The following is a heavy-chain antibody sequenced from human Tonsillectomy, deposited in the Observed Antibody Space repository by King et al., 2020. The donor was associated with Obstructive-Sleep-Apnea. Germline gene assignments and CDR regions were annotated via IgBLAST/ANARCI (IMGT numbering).Heavy chain of an antibody. V-gene: IGHV3-48*04. J-gene: IGHJ4*02. Sequence: VQLVGSGGGLVQPGGSLRLSCAASGFTFSTYTMNWVRQAPGKGLEWVSYISSSSTIYYADSVKGRFTISRDNAKNSLYLQMNSLRAEDTAVYYCARDTPLNYWGRGTLVTVSS. D-gene: IGHD2-15*01. CDR3: ARDTPLNY. CDR2: ISSSSTI. CDR1: GFTFSTYT.